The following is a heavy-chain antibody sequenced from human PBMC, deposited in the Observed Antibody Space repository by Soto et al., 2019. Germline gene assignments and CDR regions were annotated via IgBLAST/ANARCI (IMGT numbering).Heavy chain of an antibody. CDR3: AKQAGYGSGSYYKINWFDP. Sequence: SETLSPTCAVYGGSFSGYYWSWIRQPPGKGLEWIGEINHSGRTNYNPSLKSRVTISVDTSKNQLSLKLSSVTAADTAVYYCAKQAGYGSGSYYKINWFDPWGQGTLVTVSS. J-gene: IGHJ5*02. CDR2: INHSGRT. CDR1: GGSFSGYY. V-gene: IGHV4-34*01. D-gene: IGHD3-10*01.